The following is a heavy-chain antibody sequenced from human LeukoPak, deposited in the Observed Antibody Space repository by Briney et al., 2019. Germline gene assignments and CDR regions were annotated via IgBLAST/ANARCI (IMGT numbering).Heavy chain of an antibody. D-gene: IGHD6-13*01. J-gene: IGHJ5*02. CDR1: GSTFSDYY. CDR3: ASPGIAAAGTGSNWFDP. V-gene: IGHV3-11*01. CDR2: IGSIGITI. Sequence: GPLRLSCAASGSTFSDYYMSWIGQAPAKGLEWVSYIGSIGITIYYADSVKGGFTISRDNAKNSLYLQMNSLRAEDTAVYYCASPGIAAAGTGSNWFDPWGQGTLVTVSS.